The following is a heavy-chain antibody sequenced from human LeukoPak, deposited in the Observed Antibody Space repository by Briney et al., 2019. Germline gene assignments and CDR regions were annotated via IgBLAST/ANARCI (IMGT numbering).Heavy chain of an antibody. V-gene: IGHV4-34*01. Sequence: NTSETLSLTCAVYGGSFSGYYWSWIRQPPGKGLEWIGEINHSGSTNYNPSLKSRVTISVDTSKNQFSPKLSSVTAADTAVYYCARVGRDYGDYLSLGYYYYMDVWGRGTTVTISS. CDR3: ARVGRDYGDYLSLGYYYYMDV. J-gene: IGHJ6*03. D-gene: IGHD4-17*01. CDR2: INHSGST. CDR1: GGSFSGYY.